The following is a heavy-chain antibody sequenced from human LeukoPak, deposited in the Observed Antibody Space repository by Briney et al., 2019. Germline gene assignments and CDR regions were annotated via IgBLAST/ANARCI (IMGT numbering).Heavy chain of an antibody. CDR2: INHSGST. V-gene: IGHV4-34*01. Sequence: SETLPLTCAVYGGSFSGYYWSWIRQPPGKGLEWIGEINHSGSTNYNPSLKSRVTISVDTSKNQFSLKLSSVTAADTAVYYCARAVGVPGNDAFDIWGQGTMVTVSS. J-gene: IGHJ3*02. D-gene: IGHD3-10*01. CDR1: GGSFSGYY. CDR3: ARAVGVPGNDAFDI.